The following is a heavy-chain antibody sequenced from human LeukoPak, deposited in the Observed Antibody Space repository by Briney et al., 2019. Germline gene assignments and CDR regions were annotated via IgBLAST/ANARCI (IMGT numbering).Heavy chain of an antibody. CDR2: IIPILGIA. CDR3: ARVTRDTAMLGGPFDY. D-gene: IGHD5-18*01. CDR1: GGTFSSYA. Sequence: SVKVSCKASGGTFSSYAISWVRQAPGQGLEWMGRIIPILGIANYAQKFQGRVTITADKSTSTAYMELSSLRSEDTAVYYCARVTRDTAMLGGPFDYWGQGTLVTVSS. J-gene: IGHJ4*02. V-gene: IGHV1-69*04.